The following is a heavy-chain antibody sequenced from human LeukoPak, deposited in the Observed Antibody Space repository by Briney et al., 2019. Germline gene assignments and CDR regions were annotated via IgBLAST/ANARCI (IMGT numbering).Heavy chain of an antibody. CDR1: GFTFSNYG. J-gene: IGHJ4*02. V-gene: IGHV3-23*01. CDR3: AKTQGYFDF. CDR2: ISGSGGTT. Sequence: GGSLRLSCAASGFTFSNYGVTWVRQAPGKGLEWVSGISGSGGTTYDADSVKGRFTVSRDNSKNILYLQMNSLRAEDTAVYFCAKTQGYFDFWGQGTLVTVSS.